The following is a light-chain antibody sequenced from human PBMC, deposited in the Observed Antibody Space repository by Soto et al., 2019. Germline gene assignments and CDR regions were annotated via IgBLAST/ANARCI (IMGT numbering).Light chain of an antibody. V-gene: IGKV1-6*01. CDR1: QGIRSA. CDR3: LLDYAYFWA. J-gene: IGKJ1*01. Sequence: AIQLTQSPSSLSASVGDRVTITCRASQGIRSALGWYQQKPGKVPKLLIYAASTLQSGVPSRFSGSGFGTDFTLTINSLQPGDFATYYCLLDYAYFWAFGQGTKVEVK. CDR2: AAS.